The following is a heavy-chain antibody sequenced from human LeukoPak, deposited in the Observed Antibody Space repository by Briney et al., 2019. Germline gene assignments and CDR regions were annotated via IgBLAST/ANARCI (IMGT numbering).Heavy chain of an antibody. CDR2: ISSNGGST. Sequence: PGGSLRLSCAASGFTFSSYAMHWVRQAPGKGLEYVSAISSNGGSTYYANSVKGRFTLSRDNSKNTLYLQMGRLRAEDMAVYYCARGEPYYDFWSGYQMYYDHGMDVWGQGTTVTVSS. CDR3: ARGEPYYDFWSGYQMYYDHGMDV. D-gene: IGHD3-3*01. J-gene: IGHJ6*02. CDR1: GFTFSSYA. V-gene: IGHV3-64*01.